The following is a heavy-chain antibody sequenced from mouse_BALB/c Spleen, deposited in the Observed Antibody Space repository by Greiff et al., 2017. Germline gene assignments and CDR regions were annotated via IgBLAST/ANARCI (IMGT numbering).Heavy chain of an antibody. Sequence: EVKLVESGPSLVKPSQTLSLTCSVTGDSITSGYWNWIRKFPGNKLEYMGYISYSGSTYYNPSLKSRISITRDTSKNQYYLQLNSVTTEDTATYYCARWKGVYYGYDEAMDYWGQGTSVTGSS. V-gene: IGHV3-8*02. D-gene: IGHD2-2*01. CDR1: GDSITSGY. J-gene: IGHJ4*01. CDR2: ISYSGST. CDR3: ARWKGVYYGYDEAMDY.